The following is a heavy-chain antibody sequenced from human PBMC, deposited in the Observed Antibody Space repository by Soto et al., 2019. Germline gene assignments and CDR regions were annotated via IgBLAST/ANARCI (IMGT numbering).Heavy chain of an antibody. J-gene: IGHJ3*02. CDR2: IYPGDSDT. CDR1: GYSFTSYW. D-gene: IGHD3-9*01. Sequence: GESLKISCKGSGYSFTSYWIGWVRQMPGKGLEWMGIIYPGDSDTRYSPSFQGQVTISADKSFSNAYLQWSSLKASDTAMYYCARQEGILTGGEAFDIWGQGTMVTVSS. CDR3: ARQEGILTGGEAFDI. V-gene: IGHV5-51*01.